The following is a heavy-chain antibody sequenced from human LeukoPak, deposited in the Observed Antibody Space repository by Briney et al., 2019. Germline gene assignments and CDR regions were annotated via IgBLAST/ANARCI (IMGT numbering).Heavy chain of an antibody. D-gene: IGHD3-10*01. Sequence: GGSLRLSCAASGFTFSNFGMHWVRQAPGKGLEWVAFVRPDGSSQYYADSVKGRFTISRDNSKNTLYLQMNSLRAEDTAFYYCARDQAGTWGLDYWGQGTLVTVSS. CDR3: ARDQAGTWGLDY. CDR2: VRPDGSSQ. V-gene: IGHV3-30*02. J-gene: IGHJ4*02. CDR1: GFTFSNFG.